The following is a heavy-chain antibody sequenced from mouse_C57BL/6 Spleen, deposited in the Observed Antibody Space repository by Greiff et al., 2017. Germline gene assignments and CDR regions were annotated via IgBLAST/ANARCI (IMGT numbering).Heavy chain of an antibody. CDR3: ARNSPSQYYAMDY. V-gene: IGHV2-2*01. J-gene: IGHJ4*01. Sequence: VKLMESGPGLVQPSQSLSITCTVSGFSLTSYGVHWVRQSPGKGLEWLGVIWSGGSTDYNAAFISRLSISKDNSKSQVFFKMNSLQADDTAIYYCARNSPSQYYAMDYGGQGTSGTVSS. CDR1: GFSLTSYG. CDR2: IWSGGST.